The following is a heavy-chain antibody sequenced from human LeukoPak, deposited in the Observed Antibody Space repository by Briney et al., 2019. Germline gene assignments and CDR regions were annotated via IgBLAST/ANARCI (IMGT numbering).Heavy chain of an antibody. CDR1: GFTFSNAW. V-gene: IGHV3-15*01. CDR2: IKTKSNGGTA. CDR3: TTDGEFFGY. J-gene: IGHJ4*02. Sequence: GGSLRLSCAASGFTFSNAWMSWVRQAPRKGLRWVGRIKTKSNGGTADYAAPVKGRFTISRDDSKNTLYLQVNSLKIEDTGVYYCTTDGEFFGYWGQGTLVTVSS.